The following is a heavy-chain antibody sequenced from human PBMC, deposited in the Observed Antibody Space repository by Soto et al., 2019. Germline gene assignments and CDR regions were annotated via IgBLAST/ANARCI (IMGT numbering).Heavy chain of an antibody. CDR3: ANTYYYDSSGYYSSPSDY. D-gene: IGHD3-22*01. J-gene: IGHJ4*02. CDR1: GFTFSSYG. V-gene: IGHV3-30*18. Sequence: GGSLRLSCAASGFTFSSYGMHWVRQAPGKGLEWVAVISYDGSNKYYADSVKGRFTISRDNSKNTLYLQMNSLRAEDTAVYYCANTYYYDSSGYYSSPSDYWGQGTLVTVSS. CDR2: ISYDGSNK.